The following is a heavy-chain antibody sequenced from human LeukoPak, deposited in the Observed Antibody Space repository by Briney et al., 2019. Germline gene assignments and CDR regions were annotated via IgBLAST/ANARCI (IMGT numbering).Heavy chain of an antibody. CDR1: GFTFSSHL. CDR2: ISSDGTYT. V-gene: IGHV3-74*01. Sequence: GGSLRLSCAASGFTFSSHLMHWVRQAPGKGLVWVSRISSDGTYTNYADSVRGRFTISRDNAKNTLYLQMNSLRAEDTAVYYCARGPGSSGGYYVGVFWGQGTLVTVSS. D-gene: IGHD1-26*01. CDR3: ARGPGSSGGYYVGVF. J-gene: IGHJ4*02.